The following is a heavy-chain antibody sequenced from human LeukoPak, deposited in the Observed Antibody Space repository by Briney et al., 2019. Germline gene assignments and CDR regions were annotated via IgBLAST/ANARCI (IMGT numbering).Heavy chain of an antibody. CDR3: AADSTYCSSTSCYDGEYFQH. D-gene: IGHD2-2*01. J-gene: IGHJ1*01. CDR1: GYTFNGYY. Sequence: ASVTVSCKASGYTFNGYYMHWVRQAPGQGLEWMGWINPNSGGTNYAQKFQGRVTMTRDTSISTAYMELSRLRSDDTAVYYCAADSTYCSSTSCYDGEYFQHWGQGTLVTVSS. V-gene: IGHV1-2*02. CDR2: INPNSGGT.